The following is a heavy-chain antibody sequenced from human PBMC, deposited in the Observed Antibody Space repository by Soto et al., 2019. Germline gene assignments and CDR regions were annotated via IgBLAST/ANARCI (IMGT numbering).Heavy chain of an antibody. CDR1: GYTFTSYG. Sequence: ASVKVSCKASGYTFTSYGIIWVRQAPGQGLEWMGWISAYNGNTNYAQKLQGRVTMTRNTSISTAYMELSSLRSEDTAVYYCARGSLWSGYSPWGQGTLVTVSS. J-gene: IGHJ5*02. D-gene: IGHD3-3*01. CDR3: ARGSLWSGYSP. V-gene: IGHV1-18*01. CDR2: ISAYNGNT.